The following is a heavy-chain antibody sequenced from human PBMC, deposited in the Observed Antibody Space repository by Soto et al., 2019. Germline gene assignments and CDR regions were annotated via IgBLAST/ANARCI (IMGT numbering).Heavy chain of an antibody. CDR3: VRDTSAPGIYTYGYDYLDY. J-gene: IGHJ4*02. Sequence: PGESLKISCKGSGYNFPTYWIAWVRQMPGKGLEWMGIFYPGDSDTRYSPSFQGQVTISGDKSISTAYLQWSSLKASDTAIYYFVRDTSAPGIYTYGYDYLDYWGPGTLVTVSS. D-gene: IGHD5-18*01. CDR2: FYPGDSDT. CDR1: GYNFPTYW. V-gene: IGHV5-51*01.